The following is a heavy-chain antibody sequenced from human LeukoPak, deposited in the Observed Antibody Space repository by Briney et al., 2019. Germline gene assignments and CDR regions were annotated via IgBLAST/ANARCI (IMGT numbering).Heavy chain of an antibody. J-gene: IGHJ4*02. Sequence: PGGSLRLSCAASGFSFSSYAMSWVRQAPGKGLEWVSAISGSGGSTYYADSVKGRFTISRDNSKNTLYLQMNSLRAEDTAVYYCAKGYYDFWSGYFDYWGQGTLVTVSS. D-gene: IGHD3-3*01. CDR1: GFSFSSYA. V-gene: IGHV3-23*01. CDR3: AKGYYDFWSGYFDY. CDR2: ISGSGGST.